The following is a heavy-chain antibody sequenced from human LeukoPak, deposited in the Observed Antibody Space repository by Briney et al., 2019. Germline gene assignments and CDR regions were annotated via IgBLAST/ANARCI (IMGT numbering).Heavy chain of an antibody. CDR2: IYYSGST. D-gene: IGHD2-2*01. V-gene: IGHV4-59*11. Sequence: SETLSLTCTVSGGSISSHYWSWTRQPPGKGLEWIGYIYYSGSTNYNPSLKSRVTISVDTSKNQFSLKLSSVTAADTAVYYCARVVPHWFDPWGQGTLVTVSS. J-gene: IGHJ5*02. CDR1: GGSISSHY. CDR3: ARVVPHWFDP.